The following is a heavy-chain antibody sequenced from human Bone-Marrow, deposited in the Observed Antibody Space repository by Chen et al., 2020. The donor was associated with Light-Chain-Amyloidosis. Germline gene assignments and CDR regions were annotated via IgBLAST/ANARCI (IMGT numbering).Heavy chain of an antibody. CDR2: INSDGRST. D-gene: IGHD1-1*01. CDR1: GFTFSDHW. CDR3: ARDGASTTDLDY. Sequence: VQLVESGGGVVPPGTSLRLSCAASGFTFSDHWMHWVRQAPGEALVWVSYINSDGRSTTYADSVKGRFTISRDNAKNTLYLQMSSLRADDTVVYYCARDGASTTDLDYWGQGSLVTVSS. J-gene: IGHJ4*02. V-gene: IGHV3-74*01.